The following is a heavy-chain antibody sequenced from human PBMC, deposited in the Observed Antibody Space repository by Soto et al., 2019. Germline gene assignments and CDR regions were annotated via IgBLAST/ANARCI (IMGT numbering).Heavy chain of an antibody. CDR1: GGSVSSNNW. CDR3: ARVFTMKRPPHFAY. Sequence: QVQLQESGPGLVKPSGTLSLTCAVSGGSVSSNNWWSWVRQPPGKGLEWIGEIYHSVSTNYNPSLKSPVTISVDKSKIQFSLKLSSVTAADTAVYYCARVFTMKRPPHFAYWGQGTLVTVSS. J-gene: IGHJ4*02. V-gene: IGHV4-4*02. D-gene: IGHD3-22*01. CDR2: IYHSVST.